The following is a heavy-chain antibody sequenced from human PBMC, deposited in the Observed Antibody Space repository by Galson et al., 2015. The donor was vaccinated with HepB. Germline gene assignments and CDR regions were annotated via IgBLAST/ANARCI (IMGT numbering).Heavy chain of an antibody. D-gene: IGHD3-3*01. CDR1: GFTFSSYA. J-gene: IGHJ3*02. CDR2: ISGSGGST. V-gene: IGHV3-23*01. CDR3: AKTWAGFWSGYYTDDAFDI. Sequence: SLRLSCAASGFTFSSYAMSWVRQAPGKGLEWVSAISGSGGSTYYADSVKGRFTISRDNSKNTLYLQMNSLRAEDTAVYYCAKTWAGFWSGYYTDDAFDIWGQGTMVTVSS.